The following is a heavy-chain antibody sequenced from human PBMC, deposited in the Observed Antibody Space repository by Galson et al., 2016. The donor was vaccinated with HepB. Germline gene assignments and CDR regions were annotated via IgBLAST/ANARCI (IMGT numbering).Heavy chain of an antibody. CDR1: GYSFTDYY. D-gene: IGHD5-12*01. CDR2: LNPNSGGT. Sequence: SVKVSCKASGYSFTDYYIHWVRQAPGQGLEWVGWLNPNSGGTNYARKFQGRVTFTRDTSISTAYMEVSRLRSDDTAVYYCARDSSRLVYFRDPTSCGYWGQGTLVIVSS. J-gene: IGHJ4*02. CDR3: ARDSSRLVYFRDPTSCGY. V-gene: IGHV1-2*02.